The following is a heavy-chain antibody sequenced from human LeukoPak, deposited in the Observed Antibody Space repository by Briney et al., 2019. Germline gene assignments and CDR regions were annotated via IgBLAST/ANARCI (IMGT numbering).Heavy chain of an antibody. CDR3: ASKILTGYYMPHGWFDP. J-gene: IGHJ5*02. V-gene: IGHV1-69*13. CDR2: IIPIFGTA. D-gene: IGHD3-9*01. CDR1: GGTFSSYA. Sequence: ASVKVSCKASGGTFSSYAISWVRQAPGQGLEWMGGIIPIFGTANYAQKFQGRVTITADESTSTAYMELSSLRSEDTAVYYCASKILTGYYMPHGWFDPWGQGTQVTVSS.